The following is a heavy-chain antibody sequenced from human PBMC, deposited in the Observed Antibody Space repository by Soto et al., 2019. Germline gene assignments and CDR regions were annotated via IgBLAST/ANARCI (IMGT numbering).Heavy chain of an antibody. Sequence: SETLSLTCTVSGGAISSVGYSWYWIRQHPGKGLECIGYIYYTGSTYYNPSLKSRVTMSEDTSKNQFSLKLSSVTAADTAVYYCAREHWELPYYYYGMDVWGQGTTVTVSS. D-gene: IGHD1-26*01. CDR2: IYYTGST. V-gene: IGHV4-31*03. J-gene: IGHJ6*02. CDR1: GGAISSVGYS. CDR3: AREHWELPYYYYGMDV.